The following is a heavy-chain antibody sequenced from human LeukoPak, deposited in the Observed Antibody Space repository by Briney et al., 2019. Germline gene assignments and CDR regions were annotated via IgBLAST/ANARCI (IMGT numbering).Heavy chain of an antibody. CDR3: TAASGSYWYFDL. V-gene: IGHV4-59*08. CDR1: GASISSHY. Sequence: PSETLSLTCSVSGASISSHYWSWIRQPPGKGLEWIGFIYYSGSTNYNPSLKSRLTISVDTSKSQFSLRLSSVTAADTAVYYCTAASGSYWYFDLWGRGTLVTVSS. CDR2: IYYSGST. D-gene: IGHD6-13*01. J-gene: IGHJ2*01.